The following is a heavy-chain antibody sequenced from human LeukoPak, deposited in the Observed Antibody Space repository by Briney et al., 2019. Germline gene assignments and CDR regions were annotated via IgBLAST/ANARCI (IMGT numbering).Heavy chain of an antibody. Sequence: GASVTVSCKASGYTFTDYYMYWVRQAPGQGLEWMGWIYPDSGGTNYAQKFQGRVTMTRDTSISTAYLELSSLTSDDTAVYYCARGHATWSSFDYWGQGTLVTVSS. J-gene: IGHJ4*02. D-gene: IGHD1-26*01. CDR1: GYTFTDYY. CDR3: ARGHATWSSFDY. CDR2: IYPDSGGT. V-gene: IGHV1-2*02.